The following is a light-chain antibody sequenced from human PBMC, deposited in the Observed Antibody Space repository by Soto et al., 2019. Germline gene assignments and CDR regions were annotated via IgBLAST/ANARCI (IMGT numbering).Light chain of an antibody. CDR2: DAS. CDR1: QSVSSSY. Sequence: EIVLTQSPGTLSLSPREGATLSCRASQSVSSSYLAWYQQKPGQAPRLLIYDASSRATGIPDRFSGSGSGTDFTLTISRLEPEDFAVYYCQRYGSLPYTFGQGTKLEIK. J-gene: IGKJ2*01. V-gene: IGKV3-20*01. CDR3: QRYGSLPYT.